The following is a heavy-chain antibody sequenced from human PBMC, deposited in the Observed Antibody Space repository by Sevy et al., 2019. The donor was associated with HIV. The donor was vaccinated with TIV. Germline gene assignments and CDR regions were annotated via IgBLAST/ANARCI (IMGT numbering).Heavy chain of an antibody. CDR3: AREGCTKPHDY. CDR1: GFTFSKYS. Sequence: GGSLRLSCAASGFTFSKYSMSWVRQPPGKGLEWVSTLSFGCGEINYADSVKGRFTNSINNSKSSVYLQTNNLRPEDTAVYYCAREGCTKPHDYWGQGTLVTVSS. CDR2: LSFGCGEI. J-gene: IGHJ4*02. D-gene: IGHD2-8*01. V-gene: IGHV3-23*01.